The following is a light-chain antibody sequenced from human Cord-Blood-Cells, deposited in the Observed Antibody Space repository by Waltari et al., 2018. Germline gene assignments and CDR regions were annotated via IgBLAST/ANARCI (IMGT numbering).Light chain of an antibody. CDR3: AAWDDSLKGGV. V-gene: IGLV1-44*01. J-gene: IGLJ3*02. CDR2: SNN. Sequence: QSVLTQTPSASGTPGQRVPISCSGSSTNIGSNNVHWYQQLPGTPPKLLISSNNQRPSGVPDRFSGSKSGTSASLAISGLQSEDEADYYCAAWDDSLKGGVFGGGTKLTVL. CDR1: STNIGSNN.